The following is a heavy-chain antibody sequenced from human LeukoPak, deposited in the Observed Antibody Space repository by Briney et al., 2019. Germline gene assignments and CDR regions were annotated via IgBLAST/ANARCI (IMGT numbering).Heavy chain of an antibody. V-gene: IGHV3-21*01. J-gene: IGHJ4*02. CDR1: GFTFSSYN. D-gene: IGHD1-26*01. Sequence: KSGGSLRLSCAASGFTFSSYNMNWVRQIPGKGLEWVSSISTSSDYIYYADSVKGRFTISRDNAKNSLYLQMNSLRAEDTAVYYCAREELTYWGQGTLVTVSS. CDR2: ISTSSDYI. CDR3: AREELTY.